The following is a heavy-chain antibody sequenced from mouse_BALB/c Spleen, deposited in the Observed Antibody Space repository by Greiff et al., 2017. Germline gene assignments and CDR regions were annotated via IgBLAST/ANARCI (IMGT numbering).Heavy chain of an antibody. V-gene: IGHV14-3*02. D-gene: IGHD2-14*01. CDR2: IDPANGNT. J-gene: IGHJ3*01. CDR3: ARGYRYDGGFAY. CDR1: GFNIKDTY. Sequence: VQLQQSGAELVKPGASVKLSCTASGFNIKDTYMPWVKQRPEQGLEWIGRIDPANGNTKYDPKFQGKATITADTSSNTAYLQLSSLTSEDTAVYYCARGYRYDGGFAYWGQGTLVTVSA.